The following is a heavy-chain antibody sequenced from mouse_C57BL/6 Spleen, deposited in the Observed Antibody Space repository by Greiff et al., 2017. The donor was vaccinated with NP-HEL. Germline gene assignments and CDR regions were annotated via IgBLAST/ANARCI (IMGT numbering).Heavy chain of an antibody. Sequence: EVKVVESGGGLVKPGGSLKLSCAASGFTFSSYAMSWVRQTPEKRLEWVATISDGGSYTYYPDNVKGRFTISRDNAKNNLYLQMSHLKSEDTAMYYCARDYYYDYLDYWGQGTTRTVSS. J-gene: IGHJ2*01. CDR2: ISDGGSYT. V-gene: IGHV5-4*01. CDR1: GFTFSSYA. D-gene: IGHD2-4*01. CDR3: ARDYYYDYLDY.